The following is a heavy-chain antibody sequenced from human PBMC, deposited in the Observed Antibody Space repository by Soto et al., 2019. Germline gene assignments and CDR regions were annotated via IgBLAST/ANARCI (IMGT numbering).Heavy chain of an antibody. D-gene: IGHD3-3*01. CDR2: ISGIGSST. CDR1: GFPFSGYA. V-gene: IGHV3-23*01. CDR3: ARGSDFWSGYYNNWFDP. J-gene: IGHJ5*02. Sequence: GGSLRLSCAASGFPFSGYAINWVRQAPGKGLEWVSIISGIGSSTNYADSVKGRFTISRDNSRDTVYLQMNSLRAEDTAVYYCARGSDFWSGYYNNWFDPWGQGTLVTVSS.